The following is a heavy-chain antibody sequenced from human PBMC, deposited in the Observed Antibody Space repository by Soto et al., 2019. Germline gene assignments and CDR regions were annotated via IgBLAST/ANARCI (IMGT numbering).Heavy chain of an antibody. CDR2: IVVISNTV. CDR3: ARAIKRWEVHYYFDY. V-gene: IGHV1-69*06. J-gene: IGHJ4*02. D-gene: IGHD1-26*01. CDR1: GSTFNNFA. Sequence: QVVLLQSGSEVKEPGSSVRVSCQISGSTFNNFAFSWVRQAPGHGPEWMGGIVVISNTVDYSQRFQDRVTITADTSTNTLYMELDSMTFEDTAVYYCARAIKRWEVHYYFDYWGQGTLVTVSS.